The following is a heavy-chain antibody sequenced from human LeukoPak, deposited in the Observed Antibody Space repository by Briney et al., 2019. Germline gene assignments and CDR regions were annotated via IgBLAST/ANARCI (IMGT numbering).Heavy chain of an antibody. D-gene: IGHD6-13*01. J-gene: IGHJ6*02. CDR1: GFTFSSYA. Sequence: GGSLRLSCAASGFTFSSYAMHWVRQAPGKGLEWVAVISYDGSNKYYADSVKGRFTISRDNSKNTLYLQMNSLRAEDTAVYYCAKSSSSWPYYYYYGMDVWGQGTTVTVSS. CDR2: ISYDGSNK. CDR3: AKSSSSWPYYYYYGMDV. V-gene: IGHV3-30-3*02.